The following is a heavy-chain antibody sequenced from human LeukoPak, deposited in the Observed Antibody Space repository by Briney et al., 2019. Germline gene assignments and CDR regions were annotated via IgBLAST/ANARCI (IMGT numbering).Heavy chain of an antibody. CDR1: GYSFSTYW. J-gene: IGHJ4*02. V-gene: IGHV5-10-1*01. CDR3: ARPYSGNYFPGY. Sequence: GESLRISCKGSGYSFSTYWIYWVRQMPGKGLVWMGTIDPSDSYTNYRPSFQGRVTISVDKSINTAYLQWSSLKASDTAMYYCARPYSGNYFPGYWGQGTLVTVSS. CDR2: IDPSDSYT. D-gene: IGHD1-26*01.